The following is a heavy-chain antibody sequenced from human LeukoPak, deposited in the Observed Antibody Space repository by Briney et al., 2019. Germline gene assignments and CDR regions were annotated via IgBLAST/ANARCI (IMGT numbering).Heavy chain of an antibody. Sequence: GGSLRLSCAVSGFTFSGFWMSWSRQAPGKGLEWVSYISSSGSIIFYADSVKDRFTISRDNAKNSLYLQMNSLRAEDTAVYYCASRRTVTSTDPHTFDIWGQGTMVTVSS. CDR3: ASRRTVTSTDPHTFDI. CDR1: GFTFSGFW. D-gene: IGHD4-17*01. V-gene: IGHV3-11*01. J-gene: IGHJ3*02. CDR2: ISSSGSII.